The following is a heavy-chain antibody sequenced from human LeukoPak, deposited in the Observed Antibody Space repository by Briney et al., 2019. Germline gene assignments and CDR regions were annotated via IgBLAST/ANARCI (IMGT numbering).Heavy chain of an antibody. CDR2: ISSRSTYT. J-gene: IGHJ4*02. Sequence: PGGSLRLSCAASGSIFSDYYMSWIRRAPGKGLEWVSDISSRSTYTNYADSVKGRFTISRNNAKNSLSLQMNSLSVEDTAVYYCARFYHYDSSGHYHFDYWGQGTLVTVSS. CDR3: ARFYHYDSSGHYHFDY. D-gene: IGHD3-22*01. CDR1: GSIFSDYY. V-gene: IGHV3-11*03.